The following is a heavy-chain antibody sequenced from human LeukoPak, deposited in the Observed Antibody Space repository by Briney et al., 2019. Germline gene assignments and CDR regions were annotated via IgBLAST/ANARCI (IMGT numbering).Heavy chain of an antibody. V-gene: IGHV4-30-2*01. CDR3: ARADYDFWSGSYYFDY. Sequence: SQTLSLTCAVSGGSISSGGYSWSWIRQPPGKGLEWIGYIYHSGSTYYNPSLKSRVTISVDGSKNQFSLKLSSVTAADTAVYYCARADYDFWSGSYYFDYWGQGTLVTVSS. J-gene: IGHJ4*02. CDR2: IYHSGST. D-gene: IGHD3-3*01. CDR1: GGSISSGGYS.